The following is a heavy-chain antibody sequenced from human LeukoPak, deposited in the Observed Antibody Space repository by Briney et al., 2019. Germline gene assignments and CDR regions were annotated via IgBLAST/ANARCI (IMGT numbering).Heavy chain of an antibody. D-gene: IGHD1-1*01. CDR3: AKDFQHNGRQE. V-gene: IGHV3-23*01. CDR2: ISENGGNT. J-gene: IGHJ4*02. CDR1: GFMFSSYV. Sequence: PGGSLRLSCAASGFMFSSYVMTWARHAPGRGPEWVSTISENGGNTHYADSVKGRFTSSRKNSKNTLYLQINSMRAEDTAVYYCAKDFQHNGRQEWGQGTLVSVSS.